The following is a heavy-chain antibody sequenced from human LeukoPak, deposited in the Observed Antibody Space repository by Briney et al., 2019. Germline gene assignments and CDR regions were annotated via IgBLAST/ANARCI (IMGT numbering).Heavy chain of an antibody. Sequence: SETLSLTCTVSGGSISSGSYYWSWIRQPAGKGLEWIGRIYTSGSTNYNPSLKSRVTISVDTSKNQFSLKLSSVTAADTAVYYCATLRSSYGDYYYYGMDVWGQGTLVTVSS. D-gene: IGHD4-17*01. CDR3: ATLRSSYGDYYYYGMDV. J-gene: IGHJ6*02. V-gene: IGHV4-61*02. CDR2: IYTSGST. CDR1: GGSISSGSYY.